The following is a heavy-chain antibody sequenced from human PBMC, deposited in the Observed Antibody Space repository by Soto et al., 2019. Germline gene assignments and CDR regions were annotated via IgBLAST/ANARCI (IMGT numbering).Heavy chain of an antibody. J-gene: IGHJ5*02. CDR2: INHSGST. CDR3: AKRSRAAAGTVWFDP. CDR1: GGSFSGYC. D-gene: IGHD6-13*01. V-gene: IGHV4-34*01. Sequence: SQTLSLTWAVYGGSFSGYCWSWFRQPPGKGLEWIGEINHSGSTNYNPSLKSRVTISVDTSKNQFSLKLSSVTAADTAVYYCAKRSRAAAGTVWFDPWGRGSLDTGSS.